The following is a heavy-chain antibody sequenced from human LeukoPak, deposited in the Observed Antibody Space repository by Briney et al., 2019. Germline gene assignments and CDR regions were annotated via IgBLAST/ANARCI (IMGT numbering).Heavy chain of an antibody. J-gene: IGHJ5*02. CDR2: INHSGST. CDR3: AGATGYSSGWYGSNWFDP. Sequence: PSETLSLTCAVYGGSFSGYYWSWIRQPPGKGLEWIGEINHSGSTNYNPSLKSRVTMSVDTSKNQFSLKLSSVTAADTAVYYCAGATGYSSGWYGSNWFDPWGQGTLVTVSS. CDR1: GGSFSGYY. V-gene: IGHV4-34*01. D-gene: IGHD6-19*01.